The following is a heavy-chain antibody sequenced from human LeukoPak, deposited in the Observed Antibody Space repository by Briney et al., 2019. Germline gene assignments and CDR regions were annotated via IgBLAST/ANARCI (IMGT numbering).Heavy chain of an antibody. J-gene: IGHJ4*02. CDR2: ISSSGSTI. CDR1: GFTFSSYE. Sequence: PGGSLRLSCAASGFTFSSYEMNWVRQAPGKGLEWVSYISSSGSTIYYADSVKGRFTISRDNAKNSLYLQMNSLRAEDTAVYYCARDRYCSGGSCYLYPFYWGQGTLVTVSS. CDR3: ARDRYCSGGSCYLYPFY. V-gene: IGHV3-48*03. D-gene: IGHD2-15*01.